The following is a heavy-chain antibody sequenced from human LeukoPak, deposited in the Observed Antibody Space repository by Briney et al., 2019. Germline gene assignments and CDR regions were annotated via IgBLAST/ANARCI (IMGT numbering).Heavy chain of an antibody. Sequence: SVTVSCKASGGTFNSYAISWVRQAPGQGLEWMGRIIPIFGIANYAQKFQGRVTITADKSTSTAYMELSSLRSEDSAVYYCARVVYSTGMDVWGQGTTVTVSS. CDR1: GGTFNSYA. D-gene: IGHD6-13*01. CDR2: IIPIFGIA. V-gene: IGHV1-69*04. CDR3: ARVVYSTGMDV. J-gene: IGHJ6*02.